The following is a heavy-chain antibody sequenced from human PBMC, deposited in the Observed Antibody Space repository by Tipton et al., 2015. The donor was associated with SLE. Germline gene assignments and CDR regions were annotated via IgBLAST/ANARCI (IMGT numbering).Heavy chain of an antibody. V-gene: IGHV4-39*01. D-gene: IGHD5-18*01. CDR2: IHYTGTT. CDR3: ARHAIVDSALGDFDF. CDR1: GGSISSRNYY. Sequence: LRLSCTVSGGSISSRNYYWAWIRQPPGKGLEWIGTIHYTGTTYYNPSLNYRVTISVDAPAKQFSLQLNSVTAADTAFYYCARHAIVDSALGDFDFWGQGTLVAVSS. J-gene: IGHJ4*02.